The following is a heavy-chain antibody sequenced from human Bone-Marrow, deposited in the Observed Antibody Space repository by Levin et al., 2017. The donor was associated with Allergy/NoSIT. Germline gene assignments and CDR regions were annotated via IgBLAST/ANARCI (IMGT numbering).Heavy chain of an antibody. CDR2: ISGSGGST. CDR3: AKLLGPPDDYGDYTYYYYDMDV. V-gene: IGHV3-23*01. Sequence: QPSETLSLTCAASEFTFSSYAMSWVRQAPGKGLEWVSDISGSGGSTYYEDSVKGRFTISRDNSKNTLYLQMNSLRAEDTAVYYCAKLLGPPDDYGDYTYYYYDMDVWGQGTTVTVSS. J-gene: IGHJ6*02. D-gene: IGHD4-17*01. CDR1: EFTFSSYA.